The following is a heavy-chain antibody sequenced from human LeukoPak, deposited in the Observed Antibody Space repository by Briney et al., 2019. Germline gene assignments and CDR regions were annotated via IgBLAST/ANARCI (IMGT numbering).Heavy chain of an antibody. CDR3: ARGIRFLEWLPIMADAFDI. V-gene: IGHV1-18*01. CDR2: ISAYNGNT. D-gene: IGHD3-3*01. CDR1: GYTFTSYG. Sequence: ASVKVSCKASGYTFTSYGISWVRQAPGQGLEWMGWISAYNGNTNYAQKLQGRVTMTTDTSTSTAYMELRSLRSDDTAVYYCARGIRFLEWLPIMADAFDIWGQGTMVTVSS. J-gene: IGHJ3*02.